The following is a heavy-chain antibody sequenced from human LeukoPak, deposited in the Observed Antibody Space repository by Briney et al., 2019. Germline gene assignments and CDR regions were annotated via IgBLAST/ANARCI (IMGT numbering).Heavy chain of an antibody. D-gene: IGHD6-6*01. CDR1: GGSISSGTYY. CDR2: IYTSGST. CDR3: ARADSSSSLDY. V-gene: IGHV4-61*02. Sequence: SETLSLTCSVSGGSISSGTYYWGWIRQPAGKGLEWIGRIYTSGSTNYNPSLKSRVTISVDTSKNQFSLKLSSVTAADTAVYYCARADSSSSLDYWGQGTLVTVSS. J-gene: IGHJ4*02.